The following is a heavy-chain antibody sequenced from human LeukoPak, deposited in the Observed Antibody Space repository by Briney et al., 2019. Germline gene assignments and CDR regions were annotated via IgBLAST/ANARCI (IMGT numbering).Heavy chain of an antibody. J-gene: IGHJ5*02. Sequence: SETLSLTCTVSGGSISSYYWSWIRQPPGKGLEWIGYIYYSGSTSYNPSLKSRVTISVDSSKNQFSLKLSSVTAAGTAVYYCARDAGSIAARPGWFDPWGQGTLVTVSS. CDR2: IYYSGST. D-gene: IGHD6-6*01. V-gene: IGHV4-59*01. CDR1: GGSISSYY. CDR3: ARDAGSIAARPGWFDP.